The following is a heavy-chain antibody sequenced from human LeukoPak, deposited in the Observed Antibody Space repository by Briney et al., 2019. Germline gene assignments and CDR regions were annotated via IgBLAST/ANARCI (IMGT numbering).Heavy chain of an antibody. J-gene: IGHJ3*02. CDR1: ADSFSSHY. Sequence: SETLSLTCAVSADSFSSHYWTWIRQPPGKGLEWIGYIAYIGSTNYNPSLKSRVTISIDTSKNQFSLKLTSVTAADTSVYYCARDLVTVTKGYDIWGQGTMISVSS. D-gene: IGHD4-17*01. CDR2: IAYIGST. CDR3: ARDLVTVTKGYDI. V-gene: IGHV4-59*11.